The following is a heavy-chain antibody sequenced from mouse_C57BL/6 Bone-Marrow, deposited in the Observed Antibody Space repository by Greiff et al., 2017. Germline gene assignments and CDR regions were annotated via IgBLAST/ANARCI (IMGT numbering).Heavy chain of an antibody. D-gene: IGHD2-1*01. CDR3: ALYYGNYGFAY. CDR2: ISSGSSTI. CDR1: GFTFSDYG. J-gene: IGHJ3*01. V-gene: IGHV5-17*01. Sequence: DVKLVESGGGLVKPGGSLTLSCAASGFTFSDYGMHWVRPAPEKGLEWVAYISSGSSTIYYADTVKGRFTISRDNAKNTLFLQMTSLRSEDTAMYYCALYYGNYGFAYWGQATLVTVSA.